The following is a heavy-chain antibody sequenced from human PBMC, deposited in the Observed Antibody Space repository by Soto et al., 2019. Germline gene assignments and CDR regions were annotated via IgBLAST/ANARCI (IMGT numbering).Heavy chain of an antibody. V-gene: IGHV3-30*04. D-gene: IGHD1-7*01. Sequence: QVQLVQSGGGLVQPGMSLRLSCVASGFTFSSYAMEWVRQAPGKGLEWVAVVSYDGSNTFYADSVRGRFTISRDTSENTLYLHMDSLRIEDTSMYYCARVRRLQLLYGKDAFDVWGQGTMDTVSS. J-gene: IGHJ3*01. CDR2: VSYDGSNT. CDR3: ARVRRLQLLYGKDAFDV. CDR1: GFTFSSYA.